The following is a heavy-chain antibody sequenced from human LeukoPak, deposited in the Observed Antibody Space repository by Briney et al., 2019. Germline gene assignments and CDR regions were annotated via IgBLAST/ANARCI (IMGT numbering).Heavy chain of an antibody. V-gene: IGHV3-48*01. CDR2: ISSSSSTI. CDR1: VFTFSSYS. Sequence: GGSLRLSCAASVFTFSSYSMHWVRQAPGKGLEWVSYISSSSSTIYYADSVKGRFTISRDNAKNSLYLQMNSLRGDDTAVYYCAKPHFDYWGQGTLVTVSS. CDR3: AKPHFDY. J-gene: IGHJ4*02.